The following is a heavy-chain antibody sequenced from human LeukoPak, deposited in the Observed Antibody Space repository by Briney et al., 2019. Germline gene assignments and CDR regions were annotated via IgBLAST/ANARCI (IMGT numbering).Heavy chain of an antibody. CDR3: AKDYMRQGHYYFDY. Sequence: GGSLRLSCAASGFTFDDYAMHWVRQAPGKGLEWVSGISWNSGSIGYADSVKGRFTISRDNAKNSLYLQMNSLRAEDTALYYCAKDYMRQGHYYFDYWGQGTLVTVSS. CDR1: GFTFDDYA. J-gene: IGHJ4*02. V-gene: IGHV3-9*01. CDR2: ISWNSGSI. D-gene: IGHD4-11*01.